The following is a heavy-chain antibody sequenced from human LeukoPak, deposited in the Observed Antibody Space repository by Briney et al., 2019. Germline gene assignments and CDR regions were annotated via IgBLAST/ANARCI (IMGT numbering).Heavy chain of an antibody. CDR1: GFTFSSYG. V-gene: IGHV3-30*02. D-gene: IGHD6-6*01. J-gene: IGHJ4*02. CDR2: IRYDGSNK. Sequence: PGGSLRLSCAASGFTFSSYGMHWVRQAPGKGLEWVAFIRYDGSNKYYADSVKGRFTISRDNSKNTLYLQMNSLRAEDTAVYYCAKDRAAARPPFDYWGQGTLVTVSS. CDR3: AKDRAAARPPFDY.